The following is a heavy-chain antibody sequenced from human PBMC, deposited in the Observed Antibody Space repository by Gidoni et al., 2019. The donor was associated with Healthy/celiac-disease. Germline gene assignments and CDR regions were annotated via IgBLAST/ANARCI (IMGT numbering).Heavy chain of an antibody. CDR2: IYWDDDK. V-gene: IGHV2-5*02. J-gene: IGHJ4*02. CDR1: GLSLSTSGVG. CDR3: AHQGATTVFDY. Sequence: QITLKESGPTLVKPTPTLKLTCTFSGLSLSTSGVGVGWNRQPAGKALEWLALIYWDDDKRYSPSLKSRLTITKDTSKNQVVLTMTNMDPVDTATYYCAHQGATTVFDYWGQGTLVTVSS. D-gene: IGHD1-26*01.